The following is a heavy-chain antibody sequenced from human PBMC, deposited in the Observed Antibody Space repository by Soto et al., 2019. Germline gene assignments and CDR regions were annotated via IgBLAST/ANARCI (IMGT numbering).Heavy chain of an antibody. D-gene: IGHD3-10*01. Sequence: EVQLVESGGGLVQPGGSLRLSCAASGFTFSDHYMDWVRQAPGKGLEWVGRSRNRVQSYSTEYAESVKGRFTISRDDSXNSLYLQMNSLKTEDTAVYYCARVLPSGTNYFTEYWGQGTLVTVSS. V-gene: IGHV3-72*01. CDR3: ARVLPSGTNYFTEY. J-gene: IGHJ4*02. CDR1: GFTFSDHY. CDR2: SRNRVQSYST.